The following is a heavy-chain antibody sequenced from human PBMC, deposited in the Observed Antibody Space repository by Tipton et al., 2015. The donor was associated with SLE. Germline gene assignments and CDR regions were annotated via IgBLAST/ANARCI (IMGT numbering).Heavy chain of an antibody. CDR3: AREPTRTGYWYFDL. CDR2: INSSGST. Sequence: LRLSCTVSGGSISSYDWRWFRQPAGKGLEWIGRINSSGSTNYNSSLKSRVTMSVDTSKRQFSLNLSSVTAADTAVYYCAREPTRTGYWYFDLWGRGTLVTVSS. V-gene: IGHV4-4*07. J-gene: IGHJ2*01. CDR1: GGSISSYD. D-gene: IGHD1-7*01.